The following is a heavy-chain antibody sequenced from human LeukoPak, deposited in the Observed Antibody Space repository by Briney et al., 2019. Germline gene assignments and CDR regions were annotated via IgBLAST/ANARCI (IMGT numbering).Heavy chain of an antibody. CDR1: GFTFSSYW. D-gene: IGHD2-2*01. J-gene: IGHJ4*02. CDR2: IDSYGRST. CDR3: ARDSSHLPDY. V-gene: IGHV3-74*01. Sequence: PGGSLRLSCAASGFTFSSYWMHWVRQAPGKGLVWVTRIDSYGRSTSYADSVKGRFTISRDNAKNTLYLQMNSLRAEDTAAYYCARDSSHLPDYWGQGTLVTVSS.